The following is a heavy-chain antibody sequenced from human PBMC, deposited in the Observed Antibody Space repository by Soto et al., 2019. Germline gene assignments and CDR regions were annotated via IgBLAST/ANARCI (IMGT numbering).Heavy chain of an antibody. CDR3: AKELEAMVRGVINYYYYYGMDV. CDR2: ISYDGSNK. Sequence: GGSLRLSCAASGFTFSSYAMHWVRQAPGKGLEWVAVISYDGSNKYYADSVKGRFTISRDNSKNTLYLQMNSLRAEDTAVYYCAKELEAMVRGVINYYYYYGMDVWGQGTTVTVSS. V-gene: IGHV3-30*04. CDR1: GFTFSSYA. D-gene: IGHD3-10*01. J-gene: IGHJ6*02.